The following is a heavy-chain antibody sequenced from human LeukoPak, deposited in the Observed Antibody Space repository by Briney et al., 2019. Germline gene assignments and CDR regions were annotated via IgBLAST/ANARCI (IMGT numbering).Heavy chain of an antibody. Sequence: ETLSLTCTVSGGSISSSSYYWGWIRQAPGKGLEWVSAISGSGGSTYYADSVKGRFTISRDNSKNTLYLQMNSLRAEDTAVYYCAKDPSPRSGWYGNWFDPWGQGTLVTVSS. V-gene: IGHV3-23*01. CDR3: AKDPSPRSGWYGNWFDP. D-gene: IGHD6-19*01. CDR2: ISGSGGST. CDR1: GGSISSSSYY. J-gene: IGHJ5*02.